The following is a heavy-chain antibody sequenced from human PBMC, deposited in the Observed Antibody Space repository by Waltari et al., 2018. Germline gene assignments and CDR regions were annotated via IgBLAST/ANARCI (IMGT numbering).Heavy chain of an antibody. V-gene: IGHV3-9*03. CDR3: AKLVGATTGDAFDI. D-gene: IGHD1-26*01. CDR2: ISWNMGSI. J-gene: IGHJ3*02. CDR1: GFTFDDYA. Sequence: EVQLVESGGGLVQPGRSLRLSCAASGFTFDDYAMHWVRQAPGKGLEWVSGISWNMGSIGYADSVKGRFTISRDNAKNSLDLQMNSLRAEDMALYYCAKLVGATTGDAFDIWGQGTMVTVSS.